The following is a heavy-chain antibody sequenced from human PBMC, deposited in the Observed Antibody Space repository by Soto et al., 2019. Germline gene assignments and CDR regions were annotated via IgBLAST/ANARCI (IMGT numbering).Heavy chain of an antibody. J-gene: IGHJ5*02. D-gene: IGHD3-3*01. CDR1: GFTFSSYA. CDR3: AKESYDFWNPPNWFDP. CDR2: ISGSGGST. V-gene: IGHV3-23*01. Sequence: EVQLLESGGGLVQPGGSLRLSCAASGFTFSSYAMSWVRQAPGKGLEWVSAISGSGGSTYYADSVKGRFTISRDNSKNTLYLQMNSLRAEDTAVYHCAKESYDFWNPPNWFDPWGQGTLVTVSS.